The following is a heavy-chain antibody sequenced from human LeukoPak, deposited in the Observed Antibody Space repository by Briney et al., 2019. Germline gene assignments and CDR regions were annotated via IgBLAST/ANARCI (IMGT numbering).Heavy chain of an antibody. CDR1: RFTFSSNS. J-gene: IGHJ5*02. CDR2: ITSGSDYI. D-gene: IGHD3-22*01. V-gene: IGHV3-21*01. CDR3: ARSITMIVDWFDP. Sequence: GGSLRLSCAASRFTFSSNSMNWVRQAPGKGLEWVASITSGSDYIYYADSVKGRFTISRDNAKNSLYLQMNSLRAEDTAVYFCARSITMIVDWFDPWGQGTLVTVSS.